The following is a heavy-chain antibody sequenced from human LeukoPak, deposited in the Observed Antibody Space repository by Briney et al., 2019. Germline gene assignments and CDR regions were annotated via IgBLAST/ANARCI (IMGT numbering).Heavy chain of an antibody. D-gene: IGHD2-15*01. J-gene: IGHJ6*02. CDR1: GFSVTNNY. V-gene: IGHV3-53*01. CDR2: FYVGGAT. Sequence: PGGSLRLSCAVSGFSVTNNYMSWVRQAPGKGLEWVSVFYVGGATYYADSVKGRFTISRDNSKNTLYLQMNTLRAEDTAVYYCARYCSGGRGYSGVDVWGQGTTVTVSS. CDR3: ARYCSGGRGYSGVDV.